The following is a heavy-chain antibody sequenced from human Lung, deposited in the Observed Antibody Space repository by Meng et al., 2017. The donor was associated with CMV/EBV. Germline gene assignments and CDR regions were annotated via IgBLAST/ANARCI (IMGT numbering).Heavy chain of an antibody. CDR3: LRRSGGSV. CDR1: GDSITNHNW. Sequence: QVELRESGPALVNPSEPLSLTCAVSGDSITNHNWWAWVRQPPGKGLEWIGEIPHRGSSAYNPSLKSRVSMSIDKSKNQFSLKLTSVTAADTAVYHCLRRSGGSVWGQGTLVTVSS. D-gene: IGHD3-10*01. CDR2: IPHRGSS. V-gene: IGHV4-4*02. J-gene: IGHJ1*01.